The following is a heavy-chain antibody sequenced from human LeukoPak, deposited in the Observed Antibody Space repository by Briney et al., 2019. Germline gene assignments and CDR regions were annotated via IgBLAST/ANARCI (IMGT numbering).Heavy chain of an antibody. CDR3: ARVSLPTYYYYYYMDV. CDR2: IYYSGST. CDR1: GVSISSHY. J-gene: IGHJ6*03. Sequence: SETLSLTCTVSGVSISSHYWSWLRQPPGKGLEWIGYIYYSGSTNYNPSLKSRVTISVDTSKNQFSLKLSSVTAADTAVYYCARVSLPTYYYYYYMDVWGKGTTVTVSS. V-gene: IGHV4-59*11.